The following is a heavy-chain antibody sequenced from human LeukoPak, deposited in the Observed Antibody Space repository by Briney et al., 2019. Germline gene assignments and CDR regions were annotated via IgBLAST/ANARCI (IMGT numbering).Heavy chain of an antibody. CDR1: GFTLTNYG. CDR2: INQDGATR. J-gene: IGHJ4*02. D-gene: IGHD1-26*01. Sequence: GGSVRLSCEASGFTLTNYGMSWVRQAPGKGLEWVGNINQDGATRSYVDNLKGRFTISRDTATNSFNLQMNSLRAEHTAVYYCARAGFSGSQLTDWGQGTLVTVSS. CDR3: ARAGFSGSQLTD. V-gene: IGHV3-7*04.